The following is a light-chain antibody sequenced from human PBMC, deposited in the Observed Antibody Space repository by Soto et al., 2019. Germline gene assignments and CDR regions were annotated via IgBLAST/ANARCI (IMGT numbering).Light chain of an antibody. J-gene: IGLJ1*01. CDR1: SSDVGGYYS. Sequence: QSALTQPPFASGSPGQSVTISCTGTSSDVGGYYSVSWYQQHPGKAPKLMIYEVTKRPSGVPDRFSGSKSGSTASLTVSGLQAEDEADYYCSSYAGINNLAVFGTGTKLTVL. CDR3: SSYAGINNLAV. CDR2: EVT. V-gene: IGLV2-8*01.